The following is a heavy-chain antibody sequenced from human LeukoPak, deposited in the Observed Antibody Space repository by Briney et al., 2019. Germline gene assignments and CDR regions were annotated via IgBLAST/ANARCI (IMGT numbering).Heavy chain of an antibody. V-gene: IGHV1-18*01. J-gene: IGHJ4*02. Sequence: GASVKVSCKASGYIFTSYGISWVRQAPGQGLEWMGWISAYNGNTNYAQKLQGRVTMTTDTSTSTAYMELRSLRSDDTAVCYCARGEGIESSGWTSFDYWGQGTLVTVSS. CDR3: ARGEGIESSGWTSFDY. CDR1: GYIFTSYG. CDR2: ISAYNGNT. D-gene: IGHD6-19*01.